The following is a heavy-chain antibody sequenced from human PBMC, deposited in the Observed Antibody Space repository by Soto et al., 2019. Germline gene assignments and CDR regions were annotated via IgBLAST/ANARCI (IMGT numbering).Heavy chain of an antibody. CDR1: GGTFSSYA. V-gene: IGHV1-69*13. J-gene: IGHJ4*02. Sequence: SVKVSCKASGGTFSSYAISWVRQAPGQGLEWMGGIIPIFGTANYAQKFQGRVTITADESTSTAYMELSSLRSEDTAVYYCARGPYTLLSTQYYFDYWGQGTLVTVSS. D-gene: IGHD3-10*01. CDR3: ARGPYTLLSTQYYFDY. CDR2: IIPIFGTA.